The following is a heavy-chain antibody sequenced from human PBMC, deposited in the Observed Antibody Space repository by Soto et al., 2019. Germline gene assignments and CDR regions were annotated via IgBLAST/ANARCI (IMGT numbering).Heavy chain of an antibody. J-gene: IGHJ3*02. Sequence: QVQLQESGPGLVKPSETLSLTCTVSGGSISSYYWSWIRQPAGKGLEWIGRIYTSWSTNYNPSLKSRVTMSVDTSKNQFSLKLSSVTAADTAVYYCAAVLGVAPHDAFDIWGQGTMVTVSS. CDR1: GGSISSYY. CDR3: AAVLGVAPHDAFDI. D-gene: IGHD2-15*01. CDR2: IYTSWST. V-gene: IGHV4-4*07.